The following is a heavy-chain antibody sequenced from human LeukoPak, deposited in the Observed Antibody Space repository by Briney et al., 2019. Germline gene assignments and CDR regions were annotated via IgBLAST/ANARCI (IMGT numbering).Heavy chain of an antibody. CDR1: GGSISSGGYY. D-gene: IGHD3-22*01. CDR3: ARDNGRVYYYDSSGYGAFDI. V-gene: IGHV4-31*03. CDR2: IYYSGST. Sequence: SQTLSLTCTVSGGSISSGGYYWSWIRQHPGKGLEWIGYIYYSGSTYYNPSLKSRVTISVDTSKNQFSLKLSSVTAADTAVYYCARDNGRVYYYDSSGYGAFDIWGQGTMVTVSS. J-gene: IGHJ3*02.